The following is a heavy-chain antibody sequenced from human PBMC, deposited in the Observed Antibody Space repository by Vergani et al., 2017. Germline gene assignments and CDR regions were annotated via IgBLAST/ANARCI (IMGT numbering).Heavy chain of an antibody. V-gene: IGHV3-43*01. CDR3: AKDISXWPEYYYYYYGMDV. CDR1: GFTFDDYT. D-gene: IGHD6-19*01. J-gene: IGHJ6*02. Sequence: EVQLVESGGVVVQPGGSLGLSCAASGFTFDDYTMHWVRQAPGKGLEWVSLISWDGGSTYYADSVKGRFTISRDNSKNSLYLQMNSLRTEATALYYCAKDISXWPEYYYYYYGMDVWGQGTTVTVSS. CDR2: ISWDGGST.